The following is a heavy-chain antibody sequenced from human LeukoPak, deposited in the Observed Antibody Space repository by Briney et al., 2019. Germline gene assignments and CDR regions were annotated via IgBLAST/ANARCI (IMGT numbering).Heavy chain of an antibody. Sequence: SVKVSCKASGGTFSSYDIRWVRQAPGQGLEWMGGIIPIFGTANSAQKFQGRVTITADESTSTAYMELSSLRSEDTAVYYCARVADAWELHDSIFDYWGQGTLVTVSS. CDR3: ARVADAWELHDSIFDY. CDR2: IIPIFGTA. J-gene: IGHJ4*02. V-gene: IGHV1-69*13. D-gene: IGHD1-26*01. CDR1: GGTFSSYD.